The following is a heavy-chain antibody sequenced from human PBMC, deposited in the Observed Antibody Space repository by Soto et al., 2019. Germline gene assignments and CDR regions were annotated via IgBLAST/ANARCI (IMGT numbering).Heavy chain of an antibody. CDR3: ASSVVVVAATPYYYGMDV. Sequence: QVQLVQSGAEVKKPGSSVKVSCKASGGTFSSNAISWVRQAPGQGLEWMGGVIPFLGRANYAQKFQGRVTITADESTSTAYMELSSLRSEDSAVYYCASSVVVVAATPYYYGMDVWGQGTTVTVSS. J-gene: IGHJ6*02. D-gene: IGHD2-15*01. V-gene: IGHV1-69*01. CDR2: VIPFLGRA. CDR1: GGTFSSNA.